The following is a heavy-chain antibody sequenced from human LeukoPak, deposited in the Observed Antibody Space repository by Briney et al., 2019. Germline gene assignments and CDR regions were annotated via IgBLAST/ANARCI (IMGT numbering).Heavy chain of an antibody. J-gene: IGHJ4*02. V-gene: IGHV3-30-3*01. CDR3: ARDPTAWQPHGSFDY. Sequence: PGGSLRLSCAASGFTFSSYAMHRVRQAPGKGLEGVAVITYDGSNKYYADSVKGRFTISRDNSKNTLYLQMNSLRAEDTAVYYCARDPTAWQPHGSFDYWGQGTLVTVSS. CDR1: GFTFSSYA. CDR2: ITYDGSNK. D-gene: IGHD1-26*01.